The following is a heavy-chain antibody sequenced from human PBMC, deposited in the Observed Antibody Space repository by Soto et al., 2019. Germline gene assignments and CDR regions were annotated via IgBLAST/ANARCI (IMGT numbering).Heavy chain of an antibody. CDR1: GFTFSGYG. J-gene: IGHJ6*02. D-gene: IGHD1-26*01. CDR2: ISSDGSSK. Sequence: PGGSLRLSCEASGFTFSGYGMHWVRQAPGQGLEWVAVISSDGSSKYYGDSVRGRFTISRDNSKNTLFLEMNSLRSEDTAVYYCAKDRGLAESGRWSHYYYGMDVWGQGTTVTVS. V-gene: IGHV3-30*18. CDR3: AKDRGLAESGRWSHYYYGMDV.